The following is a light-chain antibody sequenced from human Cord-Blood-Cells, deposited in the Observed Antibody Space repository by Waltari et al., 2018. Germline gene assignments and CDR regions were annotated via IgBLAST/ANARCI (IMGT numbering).Light chain of an antibody. CDR1: SLRSYY. CDR3: NSRDRSGNHLV. CDR2: GKN. Sequence: SSELTQDPAVSVALGQTVRITCQGDSLRSYYASWYQQKPGQAPVLVIYGKNNRPSGIPDRFSGSSSGNTASLTITGAQAEDGADYYCNSRDRSGNHLVFGGGTKLTVL. V-gene: IGLV3-19*01. J-gene: IGLJ2*01.